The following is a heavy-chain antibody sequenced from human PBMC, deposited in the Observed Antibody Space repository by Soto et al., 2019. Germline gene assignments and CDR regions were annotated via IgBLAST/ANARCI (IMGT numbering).Heavy chain of an antibody. J-gene: IGHJ6*03. Sequence: SETLSLTCTVSGGSISSSSYYWGWIRQPPGKGLEWIGSIYYSGSTYYNPSLKSRVTISVDASKNQFSLKLSSVTAADTAVYYCAQLRDYYYYYMDVWGKGTTVTVSS. CDR2: IYYSGST. D-gene: IGHD4-17*01. CDR3: AQLRDYYYYYMDV. CDR1: GGSISSSSYY. V-gene: IGHV4-39*01.